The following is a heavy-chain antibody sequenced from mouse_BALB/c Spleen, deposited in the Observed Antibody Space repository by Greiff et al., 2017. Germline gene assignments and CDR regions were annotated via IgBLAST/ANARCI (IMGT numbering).Heavy chain of an antibody. V-gene: IGHV3-2*02. Sequence: VQLQQSGPGLVKPSQSLSLTCTVTGYSITSDYAWNWIRQFPGNKLEWMGYISYSGSTSYNPSLKSRISITRDTSKNQFFLQLNSVTTEDTATYYCARRDSSSFAYWGQGTLVTVSA. D-gene: IGHD1-1*01. CDR3: ARRDSSSFAY. CDR2: ISYSGST. CDR1: GYSITSDYA. J-gene: IGHJ3*01.